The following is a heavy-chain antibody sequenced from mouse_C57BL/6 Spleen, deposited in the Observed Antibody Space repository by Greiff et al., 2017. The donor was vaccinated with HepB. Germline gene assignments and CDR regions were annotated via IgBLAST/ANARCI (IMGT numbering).Heavy chain of an antibody. Sequence: QVQLKQSGAELVRPGASVTLSCKASGYTFTDYEMHWVKQTPVHGLEWIGAIDPETGGTAYNQKFKGKAILTADKSSSTAYMERRSLTSEDSAVYYCTRSGPYYYGSSIYWYFDVWGTGTTITVSS. J-gene: IGHJ1*03. CDR3: TRSGPYYYGSSIYWYFDV. V-gene: IGHV1-15*01. CDR1: GYTFTDYE. CDR2: IDPETGGT. D-gene: IGHD1-1*01.